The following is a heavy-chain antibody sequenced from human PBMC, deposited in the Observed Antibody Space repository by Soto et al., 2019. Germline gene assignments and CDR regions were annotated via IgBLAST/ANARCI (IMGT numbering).Heavy chain of an antibody. CDR2: ISGSGGST. V-gene: IGHV3-23*01. Sequence: GGSLRLSCAASGFTFSSYAMSWVHQAPGKGLEWVSAISGSGGSTYYADSVKGRFTISRDNSKNTLYLQMNSLRAEDTAVYYCAKGRVAAAGTGDAFDIWGQGTMVTVSS. J-gene: IGHJ3*02. CDR3: AKGRVAAAGTGDAFDI. D-gene: IGHD6-13*01. CDR1: GFTFSSYA.